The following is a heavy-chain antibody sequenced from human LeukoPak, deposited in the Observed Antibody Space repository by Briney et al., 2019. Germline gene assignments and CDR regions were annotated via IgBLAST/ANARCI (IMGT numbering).Heavy chain of an antibody. CDR2: IIPNSGGT. J-gene: IGHJ3*02. D-gene: IGHD1-26*01. Sequence: ASVKVSCKASGYTFTGYYIYWVRQAPGQGLEWMGWIIPNSGGTNYAQKFQGRVTMTGDTPISTVYMELSRLTSDDAAVYYCARDRGSYFHDAFDIWGQGTMVTVSS. CDR3: ARDRGSYFHDAFDI. V-gene: IGHV1-2*02. CDR1: GYTFTGYY.